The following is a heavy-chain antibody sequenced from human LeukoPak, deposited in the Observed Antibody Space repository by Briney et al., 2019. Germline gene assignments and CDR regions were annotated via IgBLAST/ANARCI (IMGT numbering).Heavy chain of an antibody. V-gene: IGHV4-4*09. J-gene: IGHJ4*02. CDR1: GGSISGGY. CDR2: VYTSGST. CDR3: AKSYFDYSTYYSYYFNL. D-gene: IGHD4-11*01. Sequence: RSETLSLTCTVSGGSISGGYWSWIRQPPGRGLEWIGYVYTSGSTNYNPSLKSRVTISVDTSKSQFALKLSSVTAADTAVYYCAKSYFDYSTYYSYYFNLWGQGALVTVSS.